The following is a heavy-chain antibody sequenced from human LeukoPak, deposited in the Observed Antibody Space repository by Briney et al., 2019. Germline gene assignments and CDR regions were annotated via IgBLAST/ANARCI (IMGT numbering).Heavy chain of an antibody. J-gene: IGHJ5*02. D-gene: IGHD3-3*01. CDR2: IWYDGSNK. V-gene: IGHV3-33*01. CDR1: GFTFSSYG. CDR3: ASSMYYDFWSGHNWFDP. Sequence: GGSLRLSCAASGFTFSSYGMHWVRQAPGKGLEWVAVIWYDGSNKYYADSVKGRFTISRDNSKNTLYLQMNSLRAEDTAVYYCASSMYYDFWSGHNWFDPWGQGTLVTVSS.